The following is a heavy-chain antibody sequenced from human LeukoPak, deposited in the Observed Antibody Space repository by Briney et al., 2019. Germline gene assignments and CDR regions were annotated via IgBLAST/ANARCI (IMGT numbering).Heavy chain of an antibody. CDR2: ISGSGGST. V-gene: IGHV3-23*01. Sequence: GGTLRLSCAASGFTFSSYGMSWVRQAPGKGLEWVSAISGSGGSTYYADSVKGRFTISRDNSKNTLYLQMNSLRAEDTAVYYCAKAAKYYYGSGNWFDPWGQGTLVTVSS. D-gene: IGHD3-10*01. CDR3: AKAAKYYYGSGNWFDP. CDR1: GFTFSSYG. J-gene: IGHJ5*02.